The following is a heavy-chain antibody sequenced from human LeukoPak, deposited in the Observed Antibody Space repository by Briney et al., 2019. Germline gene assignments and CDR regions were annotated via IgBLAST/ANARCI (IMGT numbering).Heavy chain of an antibody. CDR3: ARVGGTNYYYYGMDV. J-gene: IGHJ6*02. D-gene: IGHD2-2*01. CDR1: GGSISTYY. V-gene: IGHV4-59*01. Sequence: PSETLSLTCTVSGGSISTYYWTWIRQPPGRGLEWIGYIYDSGSTNYNPSLKSRVTISVDTSKNQFSLKLSSVTAADTAVYYCARVGGTNYYYYGMDVWGQGTTVTVSS. CDR2: IYDSGST.